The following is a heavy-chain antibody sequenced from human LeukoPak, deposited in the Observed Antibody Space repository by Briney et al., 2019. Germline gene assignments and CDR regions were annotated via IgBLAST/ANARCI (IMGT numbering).Heavy chain of an antibody. V-gene: IGHV3-74*01. J-gene: IGHJ6*02. CDR2: INSDGSST. Sequence: GGSLRLSCAASGFTFSSYWMHWVRQAPGKGLVWVSRINSDGSSTSYADSVKGRFTISRDNAKNTLYLQMNSLRAEDTAVYYCARGAAAGPRYYGMDVWGQGTTVTVSS. CDR3: ARGAAAGPRYYGMDV. D-gene: IGHD6-13*01. CDR1: GFTFSSYW.